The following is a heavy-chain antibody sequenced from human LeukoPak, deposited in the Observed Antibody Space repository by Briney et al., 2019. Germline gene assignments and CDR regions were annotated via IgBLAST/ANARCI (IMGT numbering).Heavy chain of an antibody. V-gene: IGHV4-59*08. CDR1: GGSISSYY. CDR2: IYHSGST. CDR3: ARRDYYYYYMDV. Sequence: SETLSLTCTVSGGSISSYYWSWIRQPPGKGLEWIGSIYHSGSTYYNPSLKSRVTISVDTSKNQFSLKLSSVTAADAAVYYCARRDYYYYYMDVWGKGTTVTVSS. J-gene: IGHJ6*03.